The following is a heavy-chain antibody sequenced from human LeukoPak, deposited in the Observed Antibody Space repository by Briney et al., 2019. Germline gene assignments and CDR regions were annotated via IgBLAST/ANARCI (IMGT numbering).Heavy chain of an antibody. V-gene: IGHV3-30*18. D-gene: IGHD4-17*01. CDR3: AKDRDMTTDYGMDV. CDR2: ISYDGSNK. Sequence: GGSLRLSCAASGFTFSSYGMHWVRQAPGKGLEWVAVISYDGSNKYYADSVKGRFTISRGNSKNTLYLQMNSLRAEDTAVYYCAKDRDMTTDYGMDVWGKGTTVTVSS. CDR1: GFTFSSYG. J-gene: IGHJ6*04.